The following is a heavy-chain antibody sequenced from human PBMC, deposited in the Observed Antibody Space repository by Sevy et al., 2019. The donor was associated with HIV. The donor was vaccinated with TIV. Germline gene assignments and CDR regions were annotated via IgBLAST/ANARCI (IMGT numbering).Heavy chain of an antibody. CDR1: GYTFTGYY. D-gene: IGHD3-10*01. V-gene: IGHV1-2*06. CDR3: ARYATMVQRVIIPLLA. CDR2: INPNSRGT. Sequence: DAVKVSCKASGYTFTGYYMHWVRQAPGQGLEWMGRINPNSRGTNYAQKFQGRVTMTRDTSISTAYMELSRLRSDDTAVYYCARYATMVQRVIIPLLAWGQGTLVSVSS. J-gene: IGHJ5*02.